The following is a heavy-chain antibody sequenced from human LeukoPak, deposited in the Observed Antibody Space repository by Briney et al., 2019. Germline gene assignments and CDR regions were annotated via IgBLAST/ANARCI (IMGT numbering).Heavy chain of an antibody. D-gene: IGHD1-26*01. V-gene: IGHV3-48*03. CDR1: GFTFSSYE. CDR3: ASWGEGALDN. J-gene: IGHJ4*02. CDR2: ISSSGSTI. Sequence: PGGSLRLSCAASGFTFSSYEMNWVRQAPGKGLEWVSYISSSGSTIYYANSVKGRFTISRDNAKESLYLQMNSLRVEDTGVYYCASWGEGALDNWGQGTLVTVSS.